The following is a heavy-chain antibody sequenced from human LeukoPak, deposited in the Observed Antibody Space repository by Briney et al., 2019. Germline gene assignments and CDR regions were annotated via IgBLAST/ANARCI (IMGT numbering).Heavy chain of an antibody. V-gene: IGHV1-2*02. CDR2: INPNSGGT. CDR3: ARIGYNHYFDY. D-gene: IGHD5-24*01. Sequence: ASVKVSCKASGYTFTGYYMHWVRQAPGQGLEWMGWINPNSGGTNYAQTFQGRVTMTRDTSITTAYMELSRLRSDDTAVYFCARIGYNHYFDYWGQGTLVTVSS. CDR1: GYTFTGYY. J-gene: IGHJ4*02.